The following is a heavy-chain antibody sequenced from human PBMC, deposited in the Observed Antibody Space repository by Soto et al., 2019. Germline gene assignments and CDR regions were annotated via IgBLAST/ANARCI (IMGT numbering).Heavy chain of an antibody. D-gene: IGHD3-9*01. CDR2: IWYDGSNK. Sequence: QVQLVESGGGVVQPGRSLRLSCAASGFTFSSYGMHWVRQAPGKGLEWVAVIWYDGSNKYYADSVKGRFTISRDNSKNTLYLQMNSLRAEDTAVYYCARDQAPRYFDWLFFDYWGQGTLVTVSS. V-gene: IGHV3-33*01. J-gene: IGHJ4*02. CDR1: GFTFSSYG. CDR3: ARDQAPRYFDWLFFDY.